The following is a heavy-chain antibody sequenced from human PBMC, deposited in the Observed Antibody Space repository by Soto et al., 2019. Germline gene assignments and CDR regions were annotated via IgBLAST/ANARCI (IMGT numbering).Heavy chain of an antibody. Sequence: VQLVESGGGLVQPGRSLRLSCAASGFTFDDFAMHWVRQPPGKGLEWVSIITWNSGTIAYADSVKGRFTISRDSAKNSLYLQMNSLRAEDTAFYFCAKDSGRDGYTPVDYWGQGTLVTVSS. CDR3: AKDSGRDGYTPVDY. CDR2: ITWNSGTI. D-gene: IGHD5-12*01. V-gene: IGHV3-9*01. J-gene: IGHJ4*02. CDR1: GFTFDDFA.